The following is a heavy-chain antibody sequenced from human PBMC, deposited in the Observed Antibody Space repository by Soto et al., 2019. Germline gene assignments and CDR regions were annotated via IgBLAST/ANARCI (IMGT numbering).Heavy chain of an antibody. CDR1: GYTFTNYG. CDR3: ARDERDSCSGGDCFYFDY. Sequence: QVQLVQSGGEVKKPGASVKVSCKASGYTFTNYGISWVRQAPGQGLVWLGWISTYNSNTNSAPRLQGRLTMTTDTSTSTAYMELRSLTSDDTAVYYCARDERDSCSGGDCFYFDYWGQVTLVTVSS. J-gene: IGHJ4*02. D-gene: IGHD2-21*02. CDR2: ISTYNSNT. V-gene: IGHV1-18*04.